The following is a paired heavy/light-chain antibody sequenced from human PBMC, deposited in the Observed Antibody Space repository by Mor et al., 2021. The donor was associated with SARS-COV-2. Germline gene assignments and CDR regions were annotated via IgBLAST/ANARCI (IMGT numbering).Heavy chain of an antibody. CDR1: GFSVSSNY. Sequence: EVQLVESGGGLIQPGGSLRLSCAASGFSVSSNYMSWVRQAPGKGLEWVSVIYSGGSPYYADSVKGRFTISRDNSKNTLYLQMNSLRAEDTAVYYCARDEGADDAFDIWGQGTMVTVSS. V-gene: IGHV3-53*01. J-gene: IGHJ3*02. CDR2: IYSGGSP. CDR3: ARDEGADDAFDI.
Light chain of an antibody. V-gene: IGLV3-27*01. J-gene: IGLJ3*02. CDR3: YSAADNLRV. Sequence: SYELTQPSSVSVSPGQTARITCSGDVLAQKYARWFQQKPGQAPVLVIYKDSERPSGIPERFSGSSSGTTVTLTISGAQVEDDADYYCYSAADNLRVFGGGTKLTVL. CDR2: KDS. CDR1: VLAQKY.